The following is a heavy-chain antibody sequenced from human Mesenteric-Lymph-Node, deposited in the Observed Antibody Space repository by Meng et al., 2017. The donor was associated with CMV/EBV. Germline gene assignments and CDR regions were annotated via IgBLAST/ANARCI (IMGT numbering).Heavy chain of an antibody. CDR1: GFTVSSNY. CDR2: IYSGGNT. V-gene: IGHV3-53*01. D-gene: IGHD6-13*01. Sequence: GESLKISCAASGFTVSSNYMNWVRQAPGKGLEWVSVIYSGGNTYYADSVKGRFTISRDNSKNTLYLQMNSLRAEDTAVYYCGRGGSTYFDYWGQGTLVTVSS. J-gene: IGHJ4*02. CDR3: GRGGSTYFDY.